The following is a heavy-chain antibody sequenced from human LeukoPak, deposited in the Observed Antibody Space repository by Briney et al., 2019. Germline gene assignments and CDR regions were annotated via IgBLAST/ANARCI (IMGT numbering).Heavy chain of an antibody. CDR2: ISAYNGNT. Sequence: ASVKVSCKASGGTFSSYAISWVRQAPGQGLEWMGWISAYNGNTNYAQKLQGRVTMTTDTSTSTAYMELRSLRSDDTAVYYCARDVLLWFGELPLQYWGQGTLVTVSS. D-gene: IGHD3-10*01. J-gene: IGHJ4*02. V-gene: IGHV1-18*01. CDR3: ARDVLLWFGELPLQY. CDR1: GGTFSSYA.